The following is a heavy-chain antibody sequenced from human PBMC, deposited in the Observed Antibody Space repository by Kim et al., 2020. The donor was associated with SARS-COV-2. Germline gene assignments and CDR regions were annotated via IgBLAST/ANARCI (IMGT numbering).Heavy chain of an antibody. V-gene: IGHV4-39*01. CDR1: GGSISSSSYY. J-gene: IGHJ4*02. Sequence: SETRSLTCTVSGGSISSSSYYWGWIRQPPGKGLEWIGSIYYSGSTYYNPSLKSRVTISVDTSKNQFSLKLSSVTAADTAVYYCARRRYSSDPGMGYFDYWGQGTLVTVSS. CDR3: ARRRYSSDPGMGYFDY. D-gene: IGHD6-25*01. CDR2: IYYSGST.